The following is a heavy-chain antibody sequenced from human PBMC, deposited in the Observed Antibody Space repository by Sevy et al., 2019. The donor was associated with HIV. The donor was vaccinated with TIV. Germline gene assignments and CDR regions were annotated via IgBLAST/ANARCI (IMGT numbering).Heavy chain of an antibody. CDR1: GGTFSSYA. J-gene: IGHJ6*02. CDR2: IIPIFGTV. D-gene: IGHD3-10*01. V-gene: IGHV1-69*13. Sequence: ASLKVSCKASGGTFSSYAISWVRQAPGQGLEWMGGIIPIFGTVNYAQKFQGRVTITADESTSTAYMELSSLGSEDTAVYYCARATLDRITLVQGVVSHYYYSMDVWGQGTTVTVSS. CDR3: ARATLDRITLVQGVVSHYYYSMDV.